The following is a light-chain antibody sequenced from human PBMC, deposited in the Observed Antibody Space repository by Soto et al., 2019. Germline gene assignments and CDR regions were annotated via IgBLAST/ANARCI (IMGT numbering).Light chain of an antibody. J-gene: IGLJ1*01. CDR1: SGDIVSYNR. V-gene: IGLV2-14*01. Sequence: QSVLTQPASVSGSPGQSITISCSVSSGDIVSYNRVSWYQQHPGKAPKLIIYEVTDRPSGVSNRFSGSKSGNTASLTISGLQAEDEAEYYCSSYTNINTRACVFGTGTKVTVL. CDR2: EVT. CDR3: SSYTNINTRACV.